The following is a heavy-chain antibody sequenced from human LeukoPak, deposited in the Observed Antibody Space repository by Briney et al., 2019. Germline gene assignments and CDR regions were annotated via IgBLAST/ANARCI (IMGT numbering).Heavy chain of an antibody. CDR1: GFTFSSYS. CDR3: AKDERNWNYNLASQTYD. Sequence: QPGGSLRLSCAASGFTFSSYSMNWVRQAPGKGLEWVSYISSSSSTIYYADSVKGRFTVSRDNSKNTLYLQMSSLRAEDTAVYYCAKDERNWNYNLASQTYDWGQGTLVTVSS. J-gene: IGHJ4*02. V-gene: IGHV3-48*01. D-gene: IGHD1-7*01. CDR2: ISSSSSTI.